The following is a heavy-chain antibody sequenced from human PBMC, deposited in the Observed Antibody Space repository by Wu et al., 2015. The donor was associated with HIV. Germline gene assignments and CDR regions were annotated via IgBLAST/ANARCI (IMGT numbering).Heavy chain of an antibody. D-gene: IGHD3-9*01. V-gene: IGHV1-2*02. J-gene: IGHJ4*01. CDR3: ARSHKKWTXNCATKEILTL. CDR2: INPKNGGT. Sequence: QVRLVQSGAEVKKPGASVKVSCKTSGYTFTDYYIHWMRQVAGQGPEWMGWINPKNGGTNYAQTFQGRLKKKLTRDTSISSVYMGNEGKLTKSEETRPLYFCARSHKKWTXNCATKEILTLGDQG. CDR1: GYTFTDYY.